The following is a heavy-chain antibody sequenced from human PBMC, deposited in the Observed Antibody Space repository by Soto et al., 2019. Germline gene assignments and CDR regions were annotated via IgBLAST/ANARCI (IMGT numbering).Heavy chain of an antibody. D-gene: IGHD6-13*01. CDR3: ARPFSAAAGAFDY. V-gene: IGHV3-7*01. CDR2: IKQDGSGK. CDR1: GFTFSSYW. J-gene: IGHJ4*02. Sequence: PGGSLRLSCAASGFTFSSYWMSWVRQAPGKGLEWVANIKQDGSGKYYVDSVKGRFTISRDNAKNSLYLQMNSLRAEDTAVYYCARPFSAAAGAFDYWGQGTLVTVSS.